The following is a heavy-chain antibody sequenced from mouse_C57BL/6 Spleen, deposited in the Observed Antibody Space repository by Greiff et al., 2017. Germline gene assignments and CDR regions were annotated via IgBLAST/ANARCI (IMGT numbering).Heavy chain of an antibody. Sequence: VHVKQSGGDLVKPGGSLKLSCAASGFTFSSYGMSWVRQTPDKRLEWVATISSGGSYTYYPDSVKGRFTISRDNAKNTLYLQMSSLKSEDTAMYYCARPYYYGSSYWFAYWGQGTLVTVSA. V-gene: IGHV5-6*01. CDR1: GFTFSSYG. CDR3: ARPYYYGSSYWFAY. D-gene: IGHD1-1*01. J-gene: IGHJ3*01. CDR2: ISSGGSYT.